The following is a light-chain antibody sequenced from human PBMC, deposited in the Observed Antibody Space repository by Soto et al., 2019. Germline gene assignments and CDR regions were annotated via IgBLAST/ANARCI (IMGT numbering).Light chain of an antibody. CDR1: NIGSKS. J-gene: IGLJ2*01. CDR3: QVWDSSSDHPGV. Sequence: SYELTQPPSVSVAPGKTARITCGGNNIGSKSVHWYQQQPGQAPVLVIYYDSDRPSGIPERFSGSNSGNTATLTISRVEAGDEADYYCQVWDSSSDHPGVFGGGTKLTVL. CDR2: YDS. V-gene: IGLV3-21*04.